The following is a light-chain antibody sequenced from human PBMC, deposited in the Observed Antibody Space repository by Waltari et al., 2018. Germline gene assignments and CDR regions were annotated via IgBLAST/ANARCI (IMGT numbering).Light chain of an antibody. CDR1: QSVDSQH. V-gene: IGKV3-20*01. CDR3: QQYATSPRT. CDR2: GAS. Sequence: EIVLTQSPGTLSLSPGERATLSCRASQSVDSQHLAWYQQKPGPAPRLLIHGASTRATGVPDRFSGSGSGTDFTLTISRLEPEDLAVYYCQQYATSPRTFGQGTKVELK. J-gene: IGKJ1*01.